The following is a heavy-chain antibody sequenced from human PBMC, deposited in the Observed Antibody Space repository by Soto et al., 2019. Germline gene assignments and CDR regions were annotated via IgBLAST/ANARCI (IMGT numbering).Heavy chain of an antibody. CDR3: ARDPAGDHYGYFAY. CDR2: IYHSGST. J-gene: IGHJ4*02. Sequence: QVQLQESGPGLVKPSQTLSLTCTVSSGSITSGGYYWSWIRQLPGKGLEYIGHIYHSGSTYYNPSLTGLRTISVDTSKHQFSLTLTPVSAADAAVYHSARDPAGDHYGYFAYWGQGTPVTVSS. V-gene: IGHV4-31*01. D-gene: IGHD3-10*01. CDR1: SGSITSGGYY.